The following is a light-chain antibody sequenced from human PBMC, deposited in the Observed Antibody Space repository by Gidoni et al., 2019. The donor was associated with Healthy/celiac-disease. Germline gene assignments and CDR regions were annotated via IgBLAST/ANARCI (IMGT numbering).Light chain of an antibody. CDR2: DTS. CDR1: TGAVTSGHY. CDR3: LLSYSGARLGL. Sequence: QAVVTQEPSLTVSTGGTVTLTCGSRTGAVTSGHYPYWFQQKPGQAPRTLIYDTSNKHSWTPARFSGSLLGGKAALTLSGAQPEDEAEYYCLLSYSGARLGLFGGWTKLTVL. J-gene: IGLJ2*01. V-gene: IGLV7-46*01.